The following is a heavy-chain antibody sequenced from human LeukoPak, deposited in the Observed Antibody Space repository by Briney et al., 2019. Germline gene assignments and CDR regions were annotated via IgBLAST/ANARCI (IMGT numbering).Heavy chain of an antibody. CDR3: ARRNHGGSYYGGSQGVYYFDY. V-gene: IGHV4-61*05. CDR2: IYYSGST. CDR1: GGSISSSSYY. J-gene: IGHJ4*02. Sequence: SETLSLTCTVSGGSISSSSYYWGWIRQPPGKGLEWIGYIYYSGSTNYNPSLKSRVTISVDTSKNQFSLKLSSVTAADTAVYYCARRNHGGSYYGGSQGVYYFDYWGQGTLVTVSS. D-gene: IGHD1-26*01.